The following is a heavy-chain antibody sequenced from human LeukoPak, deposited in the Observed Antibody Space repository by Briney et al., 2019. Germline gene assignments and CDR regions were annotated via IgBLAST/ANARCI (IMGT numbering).Heavy chain of an antibody. J-gene: IGHJ4*02. CDR2: ISSSGSTI. V-gene: IGHV3-48*03. CDR3: ARKDYGDYPDY. Sequence: HPGGSLRLSCAASGFTFSSYEMNWVRQAPGKGLEWVSYISSSGSTIYYADSVKGRFTISRDNAKNSLYLQMNSLRAEDTAVYYCARKDYGDYPDYWGQGTLVTVSS. D-gene: IGHD4-17*01. CDR1: GFTFSSYE.